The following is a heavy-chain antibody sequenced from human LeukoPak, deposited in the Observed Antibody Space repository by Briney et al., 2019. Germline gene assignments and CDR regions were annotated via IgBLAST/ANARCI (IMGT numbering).Heavy chain of an antibody. CDR2: ISGNGDNT. V-gene: IGHV3-23*01. CDR1: GFTFSSYG. D-gene: IGHD4-17*01. Sequence: GGSLRLSCAASGFTFSSYGMHWVRQTPGKGLEWVSAISGNGDNTYYADSVKGRFTISRDNSKNTLYLQMNSLRAEDTAVYYCAKGQTVTTRVDYWGQGTLDTVSS. CDR3: AKGQTVTTRVDY. J-gene: IGHJ4*02.